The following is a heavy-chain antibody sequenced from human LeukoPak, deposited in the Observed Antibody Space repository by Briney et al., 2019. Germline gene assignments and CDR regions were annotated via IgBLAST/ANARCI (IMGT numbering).Heavy chain of an antibody. CDR2: INHSGST. CDR1: GGSFSGYY. V-gene: IGHV4-34*01. CDR3: ARGASGSYYRGRLDY. J-gene: IGHJ4*02. D-gene: IGHD1-26*01. Sequence: PSETLSLTCAVYGGSFSGYYWSWIRQPPGKGLEWIGEINHSGSTNYNPSLKSRVTISVDTSKNQFSLKLSSVTAADTAVYYCARGASGSYYRGRLDYWGQGTLVTVSS.